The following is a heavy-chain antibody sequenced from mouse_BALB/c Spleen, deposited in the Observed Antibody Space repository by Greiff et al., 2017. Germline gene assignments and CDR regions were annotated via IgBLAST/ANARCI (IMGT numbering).Heavy chain of an antibody. CDR2: IDPENGNT. Sequence: EVQLQQSGAELVKPGASVKLSCTASGFNIKDTYMHWVKQRPEQGLEWIGWIDPENGNTIYDPKFQGKASITADTSSNTAYLQLSSLTSEDTAVYYCARGGKGYYAMDYWGQGTSVTVSS. V-gene: IGHV14-3*02. CDR1: GFNIKDTY. D-gene: IGHD2-1*01. J-gene: IGHJ4*01. CDR3: ARGGKGYYAMDY.